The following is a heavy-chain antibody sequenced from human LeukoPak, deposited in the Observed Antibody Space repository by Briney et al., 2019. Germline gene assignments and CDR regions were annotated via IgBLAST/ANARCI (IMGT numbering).Heavy chain of an antibody. CDR2: IYYSVNT. CDR1: GGSISSGGYS. J-gene: IGHJ5*02. Sequence: PSETLSPTCAVSGGSISSGGYSWSWIRQPPGKGLEWIGYIYYSVNTYYSPSLKSRVTISVDTSKNQFSLKLSSVIAADTAVYYCARDGGVAPHNWFDPWGQGTLVTVSS. D-gene: IGHD2-8*02. CDR3: ARDGGVAPHNWFDP. V-gene: IGHV4-30-4*07.